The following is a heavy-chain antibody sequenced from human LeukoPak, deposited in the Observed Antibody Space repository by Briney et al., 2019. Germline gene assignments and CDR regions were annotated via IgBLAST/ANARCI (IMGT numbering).Heavy chain of an antibody. Sequence: ASVRVSCKASGYTFTGYYMHWVRQAPGQGLEWLGWMNPSSGGTNYAQTFQGKVTMTRDTSISTAYMELSRLRSDDTAVYYCASIGETTSYDFWSGYPDYWGQGTLVTVSS. CDR3: ASIGETTSYDFWSGYPDY. CDR2: MNPSSGGT. V-gene: IGHV1-2*02. J-gene: IGHJ4*02. D-gene: IGHD3-3*01. CDR1: GYTFTGYY.